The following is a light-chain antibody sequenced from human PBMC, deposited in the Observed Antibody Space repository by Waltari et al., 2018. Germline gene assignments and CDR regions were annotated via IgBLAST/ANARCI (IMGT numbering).Light chain of an antibody. CDR3: QQRSNWPPGYT. CDR1: QSVSSY. J-gene: IGKJ4*01. Sequence: EIALTQSPATLSLSPGERATLSCRASQSVSSYLAWYQQKPGQAPRLLIYDASNRATGIPARFSGSGSGTDFTLTISSLEPEDFAVYYCQQRSNWPPGYTFGGGTKVEIK. CDR2: DAS. V-gene: IGKV3-11*01.